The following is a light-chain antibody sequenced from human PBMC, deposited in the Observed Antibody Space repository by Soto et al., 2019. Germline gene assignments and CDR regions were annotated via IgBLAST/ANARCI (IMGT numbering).Light chain of an antibody. CDR1: ESISRH. Sequence: DIQMTQSPSSLSAFVGDRVTITCRASESISRHLNWYQQKPGKAPKLLIYAASSLQNGVPSRFSGGGSGTDFTLTISNLQPADFATYYCQQSYSTPSIPFGQGTRLEIK. J-gene: IGKJ5*01. V-gene: IGKV1-39*01. CDR2: AAS. CDR3: QQSYSTPSIP.